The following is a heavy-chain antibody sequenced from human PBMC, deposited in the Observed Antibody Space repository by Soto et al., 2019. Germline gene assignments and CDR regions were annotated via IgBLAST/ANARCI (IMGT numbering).Heavy chain of an antibody. CDR2: ISYSGRT. D-gene: IGHD3-16*01. CDR3: ARMRGLGEISPYLDY. V-gene: IGHV4-59*01. J-gene: IGHJ4*02. Sequence: QVQLQESGPGLAKPSETLSLTCSISGGSISDYQWNWIRQPPGKGLEWIGYISYSGRTNYNPSLKSRLTISLDTSTRQFSLRLRSVTAADTAVYYCARMRGLGEISPYLDYWGQGALVTVSS. CDR1: GGSISDYQ.